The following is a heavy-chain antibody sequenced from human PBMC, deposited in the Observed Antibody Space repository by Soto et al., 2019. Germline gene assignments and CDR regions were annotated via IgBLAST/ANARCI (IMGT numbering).Heavy chain of an antibody. D-gene: IGHD2-21*02. CDR1: GFTFSDYS. J-gene: IGHJ4*02. Sequence: QVRLMQSGRRVVRPGGSIRLSYTTSGFTFSDYSLHWFRQAPGGGLEWVAVIGDTNVRFYADSVKGRFTISRDNSRDTVYLQMDSLSPDDTGVYYCAREPVTSKWYFDNWGQGIPLTVSS. V-gene: IGHV3-30*03. CDR3: AREPVTSKWYFDN. CDR2: IGDTNVR.